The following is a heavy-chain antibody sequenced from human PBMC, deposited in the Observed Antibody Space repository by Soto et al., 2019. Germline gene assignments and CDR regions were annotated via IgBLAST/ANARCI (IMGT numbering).Heavy chain of an antibody. CDR1: GYTFTSYG. J-gene: IGHJ3*02. Sequence: QVQLVQSGAEVKKPGASVKVSCKASGYTFTSYGITWVRQAPGQGLEWLGWISAYNGNTNYAQKLQGRVTMTTDTSTSTAYVDLRSLRSDDTAVYYCAREYYYDSSGYVDAFDICGQGTMVTVSS. D-gene: IGHD3-22*01. CDR2: ISAYNGNT. V-gene: IGHV1-18*01. CDR3: AREYYYDSSGYVDAFDI.